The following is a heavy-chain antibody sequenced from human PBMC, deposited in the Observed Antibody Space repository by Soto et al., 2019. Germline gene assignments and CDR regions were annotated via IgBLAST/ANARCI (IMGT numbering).Heavy chain of an antibody. J-gene: IGHJ5*02. Sequence: ASETLSLTCTVSGGSISSYYWSWIRQPPGKGLEWIGYICYSGSTNYNPSLKSRVTISVDTSKNQFSLKLSSVTAADTAVYYCARQAQVWFDPWGQGTLVTVSS. CDR3: ARQAQVWFDP. CDR1: GGSISSYY. CDR2: ICYSGST. V-gene: IGHV4-59*08.